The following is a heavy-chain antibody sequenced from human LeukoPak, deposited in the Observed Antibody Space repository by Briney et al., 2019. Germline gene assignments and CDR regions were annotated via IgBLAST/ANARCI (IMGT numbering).Heavy chain of an antibody. CDR3: ARVGAVTGIPYYFDY. CDR2: IYHSGST. D-gene: IGHD2-21*02. Sequence: SGTLSLTCAVSGGSISSSNWWSWVRQPPGKGLEWIGEIYHSGSTNYNPSLKSRATISVDKSKNQFSLKLSSVTAADTAVYYCARVGAVTGIPYYFDYWGQGTLVTVSS. V-gene: IGHV4-4*02. J-gene: IGHJ4*02. CDR1: GGSISSSNW.